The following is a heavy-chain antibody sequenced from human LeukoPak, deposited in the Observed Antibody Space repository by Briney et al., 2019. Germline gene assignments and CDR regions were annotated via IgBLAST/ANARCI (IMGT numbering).Heavy chain of an antibody. CDR1: GYTFTGYY. J-gene: IGHJ3*02. Sequence: ASVKVSCKASGYTFTGYYMHWVRQAPGQGLEWMGWINPNSGGTNYAQKFQGRVTMTTDTSTSTAYMELRSLRSDDTAVYYCARVRSSWPDAFDIWGQGTMVTVSS. CDR3: ARVRSSWPDAFDI. D-gene: IGHD6-13*01. CDR2: INPNSGGT. V-gene: IGHV1-2*02.